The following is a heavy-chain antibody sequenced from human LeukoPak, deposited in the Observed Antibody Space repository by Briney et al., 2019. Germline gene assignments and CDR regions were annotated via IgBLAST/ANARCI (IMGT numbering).Heavy chain of an antibody. V-gene: IGHV1-69*06. CDR3: ARGYFYCSGGSCYPYYFDY. CDR2: IIPIFGTA. J-gene: IGHJ4*02. CDR1: GGTFSSYA. D-gene: IGHD2-15*01. Sequence: GSSVKVSCKASGGTFSSYAISWVRQAPGQGLEWMGGIIPIFGTANYAQKFQGRGTITADKSTSTAYMELSSLRSEDTAVYYCARGYFYCSGGSCYPYYFDYWGQGTLVTVSS.